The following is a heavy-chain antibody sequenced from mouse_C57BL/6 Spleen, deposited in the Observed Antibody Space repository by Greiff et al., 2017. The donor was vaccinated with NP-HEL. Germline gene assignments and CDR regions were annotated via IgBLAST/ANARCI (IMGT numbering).Heavy chain of an antibody. D-gene: IGHD4-1*01. CDR3: AREGAGTYYFDY. Sequence: VQLQQSGAELVRPGTSVKLSCKASGYTFTSYWMHWVKQRPGQGLEWIGVIDPSDSYTNYNQKFKGKATLTVDTSSSTAYMQLSSLTSEDSAVYYCAREGAGTYYFDYWGQGTTLTVSS. CDR2: IDPSDSYT. CDR1: GYTFTSYW. J-gene: IGHJ2*01. V-gene: IGHV1-59*01.